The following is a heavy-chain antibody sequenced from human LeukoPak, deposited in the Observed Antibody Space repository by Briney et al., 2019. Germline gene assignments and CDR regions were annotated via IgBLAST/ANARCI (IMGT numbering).Heavy chain of an antibody. Sequence: WGSLRLSCAASGFTFSDYYMSWIRQAPGKGLEWVSYISSSGSTIYYADSVKGRFTISRDNAKNSLYLQMNSLRAEDTAVYYCARDTYGSGSYYNAPLDYWGQGTLVTVSS. J-gene: IGHJ4*02. CDR1: GFTFSDYY. D-gene: IGHD3-10*01. V-gene: IGHV3-11*04. CDR2: ISSSGSTI. CDR3: ARDTYGSGSYYNAPLDY.